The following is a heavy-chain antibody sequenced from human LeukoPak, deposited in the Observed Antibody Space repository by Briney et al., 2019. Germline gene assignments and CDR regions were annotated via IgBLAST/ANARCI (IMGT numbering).Heavy chain of an antibody. J-gene: IGHJ4*02. Sequence: GESLKISCKGSGYSFTSYWIGWVRQMPGKGLEWMGIIYPGDSDTRYSPSFQGQVTILADKSISTAYLQWSSLKASDTAMYYCARIQLCAVVTSLCDFDYWGQGTLVTVSS. CDR2: IYPGDSDT. CDR1: GYSFTSYW. CDR3: ARIQLCAVVTSLCDFDY. V-gene: IGHV5-51*01. D-gene: IGHD4-23*01.